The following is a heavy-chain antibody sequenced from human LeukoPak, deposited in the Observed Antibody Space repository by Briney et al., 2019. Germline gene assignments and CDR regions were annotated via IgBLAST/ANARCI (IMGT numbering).Heavy chain of an antibody. CDR3: AASRWSGALDF. J-gene: IGHJ4*02. Sequence: GGSLRLSCAASGFIFRDYWMLWVRQAPGKGLIWVSRIDRDGYPTIYADSVKGRFTVSRNNARNTLYLQMNNLRDDDSAVYYCAASRWSGALDFWGKGSLVSVSS. D-gene: IGHD3-3*01. CDR2: IDRDGYPT. CDR1: GFIFRDYW. V-gene: IGHV3-74*01.